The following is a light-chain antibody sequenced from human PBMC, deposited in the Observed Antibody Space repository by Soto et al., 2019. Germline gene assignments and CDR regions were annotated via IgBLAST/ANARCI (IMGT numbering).Light chain of an antibody. CDR1: QVIRND. CDR3: LHDHNYPWT. J-gene: IGKJ1*01. V-gene: IGKV1-6*01. CDR2: GAS. Sequence: AIQMTQSPSSLSASVGDRVTITCRASQVIRNDLGWYQQKPGKAPKLLIYGASNLQSGVPSRFSGSGSGMDFTLTITSLQPEDFATYYCLHDHNYPWTFGQGTKV.